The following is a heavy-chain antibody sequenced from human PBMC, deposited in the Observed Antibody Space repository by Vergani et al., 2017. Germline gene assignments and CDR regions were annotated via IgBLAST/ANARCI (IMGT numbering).Heavy chain of an antibody. CDR2: ISWNSGSI. D-gene: IGHD6-19*01. Sequence: EVQLVESGGGLVQPGRSLRLSCAASGFTFDDYAMHWVRQAPGKGLEWVSSISWNSGSIGYADSVKGRFTISRDNAKNSLYLQMNSLRAEDTALYYCAKDQHGYSSGWSVLWGQGTLVTVSS. V-gene: IGHV3-9*01. CDR1: GFTFDDYA. CDR3: AKDQHGYSSGWSVL. J-gene: IGHJ4*02.